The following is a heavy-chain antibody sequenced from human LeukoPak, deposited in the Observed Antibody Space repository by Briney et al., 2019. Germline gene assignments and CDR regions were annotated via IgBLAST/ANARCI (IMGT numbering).Heavy chain of an antibody. Sequence: ASVKVSCKVSGYTLTELSMHWVRQAPGKGLEWMGGFDPEDGETIYAQKFQGRVTITADESTSTAYMELSSLRSEDTAVYYCARTAGYSSSWYGAFDIWGQGTMVTVSS. CDR3: ARTAGYSSSWYGAFDI. CDR1: GYTLTELS. J-gene: IGHJ3*02. D-gene: IGHD6-13*01. CDR2: FDPEDGET. V-gene: IGHV1-24*01.